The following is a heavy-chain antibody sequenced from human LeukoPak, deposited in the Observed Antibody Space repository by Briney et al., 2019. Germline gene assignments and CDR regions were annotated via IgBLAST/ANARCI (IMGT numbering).Heavy chain of an antibody. D-gene: IGHD5-18*01. Sequence: GGSLRLSCAAPGFTFTSYWMSWVRQAPGKGLEWVGNIKQDGSEKYYVDSVKGRFTISRDNAKKSLYLQMNSLRAEDTAVYYCARDLSGVTGYTYGRGIDYWGEGTLVTVSS. CDR2: IKQDGSEK. J-gene: IGHJ4*02. V-gene: IGHV3-7*01. CDR3: ARDLSGVTGYTYGRGIDY. CDR1: GFTFTSYW.